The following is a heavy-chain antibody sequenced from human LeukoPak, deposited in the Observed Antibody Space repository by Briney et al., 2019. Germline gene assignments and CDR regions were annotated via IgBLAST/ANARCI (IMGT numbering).Heavy chain of an antibody. J-gene: IGHJ4*02. Sequence: GGSLRLSCAASGFTFSNAWMSWVRQATGKGLEWVGRIKSKTDDGTTDYAAPVKGRFTISREDSKNTLYLQMNSLKTEDTAVYYCTTGISVATVTTKGYWGQGTLVTVSS. D-gene: IGHD4-17*01. CDR3: TTGISVATVTTKGY. CDR1: GFTFSNAW. CDR2: IKSKTDDGTT. V-gene: IGHV3-15*01.